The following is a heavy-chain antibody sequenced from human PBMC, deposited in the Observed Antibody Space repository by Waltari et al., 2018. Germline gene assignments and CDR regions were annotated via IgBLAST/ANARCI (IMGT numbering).Heavy chain of an antibody. CDR3: ARGWRRPARPPYYYYYMDV. V-gene: IGHV4-34*01. D-gene: IGHD6-6*01. Sequence: QVQLQQWGAGLLKPSETLSLTCAVYGGSFSGYYWSWIRQPPGKGLEWIGEINHSGSTNYNPSLKSRVTISVDTSKNQFSLKLSSVTAADTAVYYCARGWRRPARPPYYYYYMDVWGKGTTVTVSS. CDR2: INHSGST. CDR1: GGSFSGYY. J-gene: IGHJ6*03.